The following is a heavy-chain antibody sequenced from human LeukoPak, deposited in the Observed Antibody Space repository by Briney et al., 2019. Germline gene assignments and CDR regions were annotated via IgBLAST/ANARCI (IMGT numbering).Heavy chain of an antibody. V-gene: IGHV4-4*09. CDR2: IYTSGST. CDR1: GGSISSYY. Sequence: SETLSLTCTVSGGSISSYYWSWIRQPPGKGLEWIGYIYTSGSTNYNPSLKSRVTISVDTSKNQFSLKLSAATAADTAVYYCARQVVGATTNFDYWGQGTLVTVSS. D-gene: IGHD1-26*01. CDR3: ARQVVGATTNFDY. J-gene: IGHJ4*02.